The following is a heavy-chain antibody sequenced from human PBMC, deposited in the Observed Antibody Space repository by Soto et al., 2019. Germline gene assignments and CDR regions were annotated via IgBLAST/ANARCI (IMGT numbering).Heavy chain of an antibody. CDR1: GFTFSNYG. V-gene: IGHV3-30*18. CDR2: ISYDGSNR. J-gene: IGHJ4*02. Sequence: GGSLRLSCAGSGFTFSNYGLHWVRQAPGKGLEWVAVISYDGSNRYYADSVKGRFTISRDNSKNMLYLQMDSLRAEDTVVYYCAKDGAPRYCSRSSCHPAGAYWGQGTLVTVSS. D-gene: IGHD2-15*01. CDR3: AKDGAPRYCSRSSCHPAGAY.